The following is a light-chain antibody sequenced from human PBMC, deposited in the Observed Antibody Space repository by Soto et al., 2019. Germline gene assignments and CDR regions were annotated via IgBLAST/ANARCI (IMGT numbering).Light chain of an antibody. Sequence: NFMLTQPHSVSESPGKTVTISCTRSSGSIASNYVQWYRQRPGSAPTTVIYEDNQRPSGVPDRFSGSIDRSSNSASLTISGLKTEDEADYHCQSYDSSTVVFGGGTQLTVL. CDR3: QSYDSSTVV. J-gene: IGLJ2*01. V-gene: IGLV6-57*04. CDR1: SGSIASNY. CDR2: EDN.